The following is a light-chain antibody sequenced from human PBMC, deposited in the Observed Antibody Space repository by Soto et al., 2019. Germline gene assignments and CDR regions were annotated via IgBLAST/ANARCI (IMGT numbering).Light chain of an antibody. CDR1: SSDVGAYDY. CDR2: DLI. J-gene: IGLJ2*01. Sequence: QSALTKPASVSGSPGQSITISCTGTSSDVGAYDYVSWYQHHPGKAPKLMIYDLISRPPGISFRFSGSKSGYTASLTISGLQSEDEADYYCSSFTTAHTVVFGGGTKLTVL. V-gene: IGLV2-14*03. CDR3: SSFTTAHTVV.